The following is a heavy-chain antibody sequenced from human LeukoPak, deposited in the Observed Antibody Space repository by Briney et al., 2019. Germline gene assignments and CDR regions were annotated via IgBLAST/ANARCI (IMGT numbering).Heavy chain of an antibody. J-gene: IGHJ3*02. CDR3: ARGRGSSDDAFDI. D-gene: IGHD6-13*01. CDR2: ISSSGSTI. V-gene: IGHV3-48*04. CDR1: GFTFSSYA. Sequence: GGSLRLSCAASGFTFSSYAMSWVRQAPGKGLEWVSYISSSGSTIYYADSVKGRFTISRDNAKNSLYLQMNSLRAEDTAVYYCARGRGSSDDAFDIWGQGTMVTVSS.